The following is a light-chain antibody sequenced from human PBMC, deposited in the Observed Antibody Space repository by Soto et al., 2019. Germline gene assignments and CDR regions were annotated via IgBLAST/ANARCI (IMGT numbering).Light chain of an antibody. CDR1: QSVSSSY. J-gene: IGKJ3*01. CDR3: QQYGSSLFT. Sequence: PGERATLSCRASQSVSSSYLAWYQQKPCQAPRLLIYGASSRATGIPDRFSGSGSGTDFTLTISGLEPEDFAVYYCQQYGSSLFTFGPGTKVDIK. V-gene: IGKV3-20*01. CDR2: GAS.